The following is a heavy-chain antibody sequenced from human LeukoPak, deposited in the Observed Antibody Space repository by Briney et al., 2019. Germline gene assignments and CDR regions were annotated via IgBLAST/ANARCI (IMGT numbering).Heavy chain of an antibody. CDR2: ISWNRGSI. Sequence: PGGSLRLSCAASGFTFDDYAMHWVRQAPGKGLEWVSGISWNRGSIGYADSVKGRFTISRDNAKMSLYLQMYSLRAEDTALYYCAKGYCSSISCHADYWGQGTLVTASS. D-gene: IGHD2-2*01. V-gene: IGHV3-9*01. CDR1: GFTFDDYA. J-gene: IGHJ4*02. CDR3: AKGYCSSISCHADY.